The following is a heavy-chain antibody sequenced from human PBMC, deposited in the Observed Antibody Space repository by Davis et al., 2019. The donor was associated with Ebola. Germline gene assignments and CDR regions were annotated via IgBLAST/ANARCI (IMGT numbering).Heavy chain of an antibody. CDR1: GFTFSSYE. D-gene: IGHD2-15*01. J-gene: IGHJ6*02. Sequence: GGSLRLSCAASGFTFSSYEINWVRQVPGKGLEWLSYISTTGDTIYYADSVKGRFTISRDNSKNTLYLQMNSLRAEDTAVYYCAKQGYCSGGSCPYYYYGMDVWGQGTTVTVSS. CDR2: ISTTGDTI. CDR3: AKQGYCSGGSCPYYYYGMDV. V-gene: IGHV3-48*03.